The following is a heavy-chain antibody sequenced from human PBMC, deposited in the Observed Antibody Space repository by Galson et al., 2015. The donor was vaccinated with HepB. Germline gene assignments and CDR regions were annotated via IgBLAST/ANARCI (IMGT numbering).Heavy chain of an antibody. CDR2: IWYDGSNK. V-gene: IGHV3-33*08. Sequence: SLRLSCAASGFTFSSYGMHWVRQAPGKGLEWVAVIWYDGSNKYYADSVKGRFTISRDNSKNTLYLQMNSLRAEDTAVYYCARGACSGGSCFDYWGQGTLVTVSS. CDR3: ARGACSGGSCFDY. D-gene: IGHD2-15*01. J-gene: IGHJ4*02. CDR1: GFTFSSYG.